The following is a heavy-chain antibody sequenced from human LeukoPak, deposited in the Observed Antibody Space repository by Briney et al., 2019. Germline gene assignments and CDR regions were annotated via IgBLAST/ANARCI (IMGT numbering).Heavy chain of an antibody. D-gene: IGHD2-2*01. CDR3: ARQKCTSASCLTKNAFDV. CDR1: GSISSYY. Sequence: SETLSLTCTVSGSISSYYWSWIRQPPGKGLEWIGYIYTSGTTNYNPSLKSRVTISVDTSKNQFSLDLSSVTAADSAVYYCARQKCTSASCLTKNAFDVWGQGTMVTVSS. V-gene: IGHV4-4*09. J-gene: IGHJ3*01. CDR2: IYTSGTT.